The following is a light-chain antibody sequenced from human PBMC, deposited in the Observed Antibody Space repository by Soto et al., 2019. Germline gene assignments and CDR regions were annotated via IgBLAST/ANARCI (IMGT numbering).Light chain of an antibody. CDR2: KAS. Sequence: DIQMTQSPSSLSASVGDRVTITCRASQSISSWWAWYQQKTGKAPKILIYKASSLERGVPSRFSGSGSGTEFTLTISSLQPDDFATYYCQQYNSYGWTFGQGTKVDIK. V-gene: IGKV1-5*03. CDR3: QQYNSYGWT. CDR1: QSISSW. J-gene: IGKJ1*01.